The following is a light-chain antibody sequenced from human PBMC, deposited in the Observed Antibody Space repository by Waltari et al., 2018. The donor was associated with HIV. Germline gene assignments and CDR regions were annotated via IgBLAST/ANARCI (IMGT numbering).Light chain of an antibody. J-gene: IGLJ2*01. V-gene: IGLV3-19*01. CDR1: SLRRYY. CDR2: GKN. CDR3: NSRDSSGNHLVV. Sequence: SSELTQYPAVSVALGQTVRITCQGDSLRRYYASWYQQKPGQAPVLVIYGKNNRPSGIPDRFSGSSSGNTASLTIPGAQAEDEADYYCNSRDSSGNHLVVFGGGTKLTVL.